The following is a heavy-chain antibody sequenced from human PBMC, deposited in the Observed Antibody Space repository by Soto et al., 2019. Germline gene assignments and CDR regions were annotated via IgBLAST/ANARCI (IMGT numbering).Heavy chain of an antibody. CDR3: ARGSSGVMSH. J-gene: IGHJ4*02. CDR2: IIPFFGTI. V-gene: IGHV1-69*01. Sequence: QVRLVHSGAEVKKPGSSANVSCKASGGTFSTYVITWVRQAPGQGLEWMGGIIPFFGTINYAQKFQGRVTITADESTTTAYMELSSLRSEETAMYYCARGSSGVMSHWGQGTLVTVSS. D-gene: IGHD6-19*01. CDR1: GGTFSTYV.